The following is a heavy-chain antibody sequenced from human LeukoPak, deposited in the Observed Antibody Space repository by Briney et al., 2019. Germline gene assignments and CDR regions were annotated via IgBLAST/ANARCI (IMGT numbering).Heavy chain of an antibody. Sequence: ASVKVSCKASGYTFTSYDINWVRQATGQGLEWMGWMNPNSGNTGYAQKFQGRVTMTRNTSISTAYMELSRLRSDDTAVYYCARGLLLQDAFDIWGQGTMVTVSS. V-gene: IGHV1-8*01. CDR3: ARGLLLQDAFDI. J-gene: IGHJ3*02. CDR1: GYTFTSYD. CDR2: MNPNSGNT.